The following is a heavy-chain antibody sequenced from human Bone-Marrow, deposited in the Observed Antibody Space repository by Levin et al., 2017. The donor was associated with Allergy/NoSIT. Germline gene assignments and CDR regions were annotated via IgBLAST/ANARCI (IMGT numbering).Heavy chain of an antibody. D-gene: IGHD3-10*01. Sequence: GESLKISCAASGFAFSNYWMHWVRQAPGKGLVWVSRINRGGSSTTYADSVKGRFTISRDNAKNTLYLQMNSLRAEDTAVYYCARHPFAYNFGSGSYLDYWGQGTLVSVSS. CDR1: GFAFSNYW. V-gene: IGHV3-74*01. CDR3: ARHPFAYNFGSGSYLDY. CDR2: INRGGSST. J-gene: IGHJ4*02.